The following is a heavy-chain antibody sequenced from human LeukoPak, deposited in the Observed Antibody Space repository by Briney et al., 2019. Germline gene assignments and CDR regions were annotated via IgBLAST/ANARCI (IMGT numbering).Heavy chain of an antibody. V-gene: IGHV4-4*09. CDR1: GGSISRYY. Sequence: SETLSLTCTVSGGSISRYYWSWIRQPPGKGLEWIGYIYTSGSTNYNPSLKSRVTISVDTSKNQFSLKLSSVTAADTAVYYCARHRCSSTSCYDNWFDPWGQGTLVTVSS. CDR3: ARHRCSSTSCYDNWFDP. J-gene: IGHJ5*02. CDR2: IYTSGST. D-gene: IGHD2-2*01.